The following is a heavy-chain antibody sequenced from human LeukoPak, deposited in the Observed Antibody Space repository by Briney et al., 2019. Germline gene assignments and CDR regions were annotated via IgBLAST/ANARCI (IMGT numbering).Heavy chain of an antibody. CDR2: IHYTGAT. CDR3: ARGNILSGYCFDF. Sequence: SETLSLTCAVYVGSITGYYWSWIRQPPGKGLEWVGEIHYTGATSYNPSLKSRATISIDTSKNQVSLKLSSVTAADTAVYYCARGNILSGYCFDFWGQGALVTVSS. V-gene: IGHV4-34*01. D-gene: IGHD3-9*01. CDR1: VGSITGYY. J-gene: IGHJ4*02.